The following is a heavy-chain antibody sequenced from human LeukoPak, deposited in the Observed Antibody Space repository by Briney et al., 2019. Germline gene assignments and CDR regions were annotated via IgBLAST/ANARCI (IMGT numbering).Heavy chain of an antibody. V-gene: IGHV4-39*07. D-gene: IGHD1-1*01. CDR1: GYTLSSYW. Sequence: GSLRLSCTASGYTLSSYWMTWIRQAPGKELEWIGSIYSGGSSYYNPSLKSRVTISVDTSNNQFSLKVNSVTAADTAVYYCARDAGHQLSRRNYYAMDVWGQGTTVTVSS. CDR3: ARDAGHQLSRRNYYAMDV. CDR2: IYSGGSS. J-gene: IGHJ6*02.